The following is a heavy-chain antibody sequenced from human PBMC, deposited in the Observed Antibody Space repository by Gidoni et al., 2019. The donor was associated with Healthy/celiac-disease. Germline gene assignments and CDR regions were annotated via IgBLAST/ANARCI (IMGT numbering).Heavy chain of an antibody. CDR3: ARDCSSTSWSLGMDV. CDR1: GFSLSTSGMC. CDR2: IDWDDDK. Sequence: AQVKPTQTLTLTCTFSGFSLSTSGMCVSWIRQPPGKALEWLARIDWDDDKYYSTSLKTRLTISKDTSKNQVVLTMTNMDPVDTATYYCARDCSSTSWSLGMDVWGQGTTVTVSS. V-gene: IGHV2-70*11. J-gene: IGHJ6*02. D-gene: IGHD2-2*01.